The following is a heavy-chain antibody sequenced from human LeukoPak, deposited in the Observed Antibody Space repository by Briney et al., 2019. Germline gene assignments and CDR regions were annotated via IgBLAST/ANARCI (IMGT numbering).Heavy chain of an antibody. V-gene: IGHV4-34*01. CDR1: GGSFSGYY. J-gene: IGHJ4*02. CDR2: INHSGST. CDR3: AREHSSGWYGPPFDY. Sequence: PSETLSLTCAVYGGSFSGYYWSWIRQPPGKGLEWIGEINHSGSTNCNPSLKSRVTISVDTSKNQFSLKLSSVTAADTAVYYCAREHSSGWYGPPFDYWGQGTLVTVSS. D-gene: IGHD6-19*01.